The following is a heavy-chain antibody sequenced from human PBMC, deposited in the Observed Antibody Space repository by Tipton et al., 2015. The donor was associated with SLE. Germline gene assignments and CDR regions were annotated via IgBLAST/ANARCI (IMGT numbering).Heavy chain of an antibody. CDR1: GGSISSGGYS. CDR2: IYHSGST. Sequence: TLSLTCAVSGGSISSGGYSWSWIRQPPGKGLEWIGYIYHSGSTYYNPSLKSRVTISVDRSKNQFSLKLSSVTAADTAVYYCARGVTGTRGAFDYWGQGTLVTVSS. V-gene: IGHV4-30-2*01. D-gene: IGHD1-7*01. CDR3: ARGVTGTRGAFDY. J-gene: IGHJ4*02.